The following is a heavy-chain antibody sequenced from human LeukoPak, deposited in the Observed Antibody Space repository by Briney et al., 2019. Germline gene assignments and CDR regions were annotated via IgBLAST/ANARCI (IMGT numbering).Heavy chain of an antibody. CDR3: ARGEVLGYDLTAFDI. CDR2: ISAYNGNT. Sequence: ASVKVSCKASGYTFTSYGVSWVRQAPGQGLEWMGWISAYNGNTNYAQKLQGRVTMTTGTSTSTAYMELRSLRSDDTAVYYCARGEVLGYDLTAFDIWGQGTMVTVSS. J-gene: IGHJ3*02. V-gene: IGHV1-18*01. D-gene: IGHD3-16*01. CDR1: GYTFTSYG.